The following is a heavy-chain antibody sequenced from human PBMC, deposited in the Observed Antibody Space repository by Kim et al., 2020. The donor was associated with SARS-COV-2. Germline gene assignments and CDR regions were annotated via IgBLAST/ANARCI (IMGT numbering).Heavy chain of an antibody. Sequence: SESLSLTCAVSGGSISSGGYSWSWIRQPPGKGLEWIGYIYYSGSTYYNPSLKSRVTISVDRSKNQFSLKLRSVTAADTAVYYCARGYGSGSPYGMDVWGQGTPVTVSS. CDR2: IYYSGST. V-gene: IGHV4-30-2*01. J-gene: IGHJ6*02. D-gene: IGHD3-10*01. CDR1: GGSISSGGYS. CDR3: ARGYGSGSPYGMDV.